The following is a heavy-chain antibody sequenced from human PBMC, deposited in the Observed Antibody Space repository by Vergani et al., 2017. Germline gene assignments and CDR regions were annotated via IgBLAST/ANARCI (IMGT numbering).Heavy chain of an antibody. CDR2: INPNSGGT. CDR3: TGYRTEYSSSWSYYYYGMDV. D-gene: IGHD6-13*01. V-gene: IGHV1-2*02. Sequence: QVQLVQSGAEVQKPGASVKVSCKASGYTFTGYYMHWVRQAPGQGLEWRGWINPNSGGTNYAQKFQGRFTMTRDTSISPAYMELSRLRSDDTAVYYCTGYRTEYSSSWSYYYYGMDVWGQGTTVTVSS. J-gene: IGHJ6*02. CDR1: GYTFTGYY.